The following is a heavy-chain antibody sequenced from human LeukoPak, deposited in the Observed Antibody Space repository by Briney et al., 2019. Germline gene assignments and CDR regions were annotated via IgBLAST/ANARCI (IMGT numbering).Heavy chain of an antibody. CDR3: ARYAVEYSGTYFDS. D-gene: IGHD1-26*01. CDR1: GGSITSGSYY. Sequence: PSKTLSLTCTVSGGSITSGSYYWGWIRQYPGKGLEWIGNIYYSGSTYYNPSLKSRVTISVDTSKNQFSLKLSSVTAADTAVYYCARYAVEYSGTYFDSWGQGSLVTVSS. V-gene: IGHV4-39*01. CDR2: IYYSGST. J-gene: IGHJ4*02.